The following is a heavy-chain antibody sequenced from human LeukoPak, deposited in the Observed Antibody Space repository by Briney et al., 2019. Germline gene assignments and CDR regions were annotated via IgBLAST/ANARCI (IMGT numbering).Heavy chain of an antibody. CDR1: GFTFCSYG. Sequence: GRSLRLSCAASGFTFCSYGMHWVRQAPGKGLEWVAVISYDGSNKYYADSVKGRFTISRDNSKNTLYLQMNSLRAEDTAVYYCAKDWSIAAAASYYFDYWGQGTLVTVSS. CDR3: AKDWSIAAAASYYFDY. CDR2: ISYDGSNK. V-gene: IGHV3-30*18. J-gene: IGHJ4*02. D-gene: IGHD6-13*01.